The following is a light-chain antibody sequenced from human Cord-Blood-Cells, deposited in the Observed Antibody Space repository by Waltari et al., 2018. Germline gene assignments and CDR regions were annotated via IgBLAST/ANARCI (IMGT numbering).Light chain of an antibody. J-gene: IGLJ1*01. CDR1: SSDVGGYNY. CDR2: DVS. V-gene: IGLV2-14*01. Sequence: QSALTQPASVSGSPGQSLTTSCTGTSSDVGGYNYLSCYQQHPGQAPKLMIYDVSRRPPRVFNCFSASQAGNTASLTIAGLHAEDEADYYCSSYTSSSTLVFGTGTQVTV. CDR3: SSYTSSSTLV.